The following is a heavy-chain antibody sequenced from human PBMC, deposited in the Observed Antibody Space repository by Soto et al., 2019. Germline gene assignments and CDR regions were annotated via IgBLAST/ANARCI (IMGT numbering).Heavy chain of an antibody. D-gene: IGHD2-2*01. V-gene: IGHV3-49*03. CDR3: ASLTSWSQEYYYGMDV. J-gene: IGHJ6*02. CDR2: IRSKGYGGTT. CDR1: GFTFVDFG. Sequence: GGSLRLSCTGSGFTFVDFGMSWFRQAPGKGLEWLSFIRSKGYGGTTESAASVRGRFITSRDDSKSIAYLQMNSLKTEDTAVYYCASLTSWSQEYYYGMDVWGQGTTVTVSS.